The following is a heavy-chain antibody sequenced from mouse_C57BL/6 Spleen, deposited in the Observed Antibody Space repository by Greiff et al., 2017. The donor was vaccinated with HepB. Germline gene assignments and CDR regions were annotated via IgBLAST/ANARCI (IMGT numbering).Heavy chain of an antibody. CDR2: IDPSDSYT. CDR3: ARRVGYYGAMDY. Sequence: QVQLQQPGAELVRPGTSVKLSCKASGYTFTSYWMHWVKQRPGQGLEWIGVIDPSDSYTNYNQKFKGKATLTVDTSSSTAYMQLSSLTSEDSAVYYCARRVGYYGAMDYWGQGTSVTVSS. CDR1: GYTFTSYW. V-gene: IGHV1-59*01. J-gene: IGHJ4*01. D-gene: IGHD1-1*02.